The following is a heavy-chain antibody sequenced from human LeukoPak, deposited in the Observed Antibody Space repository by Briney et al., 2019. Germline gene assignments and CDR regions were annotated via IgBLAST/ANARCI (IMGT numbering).Heavy chain of an antibody. Sequence: SVKVSCKASGGTFSSYAISWVRQAPGQGLEWMGGIIPIFGTANYAQKFQGRVTITADESTSTAYMELSSLRSEGTAVYYCARGRNYYDSSGYLNWFDPWGQGTLVTVSS. D-gene: IGHD3-22*01. CDR1: GGTFSSYA. CDR2: IIPIFGTA. J-gene: IGHJ5*02. CDR3: ARGRNYYDSSGYLNWFDP. V-gene: IGHV1-69*13.